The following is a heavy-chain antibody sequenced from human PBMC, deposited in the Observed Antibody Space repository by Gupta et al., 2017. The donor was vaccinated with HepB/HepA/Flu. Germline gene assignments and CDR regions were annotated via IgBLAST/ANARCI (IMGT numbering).Heavy chain of an antibody. CDR3: AKDIGDSSSFNYFDY. D-gene: IGHD6-13*01. V-gene: IGHV3-9*01. CDR1: GFTFDDYA. CDR2: ISWNSGSI. Sequence: EVQLVESGGGLVQPGRSLRLSCAASGFTFDDYAMHWVRQAPGKGLEWVSGISWNSGSIGYADSVKGRFTISRDNAKNSLYLQMNSLRAEDTALYYCAKDIGDSSSFNYFDYWGQGTLVTVSS. J-gene: IGHJ4*02.